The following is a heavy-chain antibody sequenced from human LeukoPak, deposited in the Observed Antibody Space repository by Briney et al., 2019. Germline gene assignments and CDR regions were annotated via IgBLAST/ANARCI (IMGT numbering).Heavy chain of an antibody. J-gene: IGHJ6*03. CDR2: ISSSGSTI. D-gene: IGHD5-12*01. V-gene: IGHV3-11*01. CDR1: GFTFSDYY. CDR3: ARGSADYSWYMDV. Sequence: GGSLRLSCAASGFTFSDYYMSWMRQAPGKGLEWVSYISSSGSTIYYADSVKGRFTISRDNAENSLYLQMNSLRAEDTAVYYCARGSADYSWYMDVWGKGTTVTVSS.